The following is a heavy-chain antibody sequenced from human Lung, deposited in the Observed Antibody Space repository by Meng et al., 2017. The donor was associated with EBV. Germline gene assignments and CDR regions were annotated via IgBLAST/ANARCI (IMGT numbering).Heavy chain of an antibody. J-gene: IGHJ4*02. Sequence: QVHLQQWGAVLLKPSATLSLTCSVYCGSFSGYYWSWIRQPPGKGLEWIGESNHSGSTNYNPSLKSRVTISVDTSKNQFSLSLNSVTAADTAVYYCARENRDHYDTSDSWGQGTLVTVSS. CDR3: ARENRDHYDTSDS. D-gene: IGHD3-22*01. V-gene: IGHV4-34*01. CDR1: CGSFSGYY. CDR2: SNHSGST.